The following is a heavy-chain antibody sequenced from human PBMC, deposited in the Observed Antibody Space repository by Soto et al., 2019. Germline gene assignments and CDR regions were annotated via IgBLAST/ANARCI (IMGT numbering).Heavy chain of an antibody. V-gene: IGHV2-70*11. CDR2: IDWDDDK. Sequence: SGPTLVNPTQTLTLTCTFSGFSLSTSGMCVSWIRQPPGKALEWLARIDWDDDKYYSTSLKTRLTISKDTSKNQVVLTMTNMDPVDTATYYCARIPLAGASYGMDVWGQGTTVTVSS. CDR1: GFSLSTSGMC. CDR3: ARIPLAGASYGMDV. J-gene: IGHJ6*02.